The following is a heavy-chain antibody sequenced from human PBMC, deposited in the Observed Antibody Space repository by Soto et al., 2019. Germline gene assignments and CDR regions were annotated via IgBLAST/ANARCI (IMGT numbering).Heavy chain of an antibody. Sequence: PGGSLRLSCAASGFTFSDYVMTWVRQAPGKGLECVAVISYDGSNKYYADSVKGRFTISRDNSKNTLYLQMNSLRAEDTAVYYCAKDLSGLWFGESQDYWGQGTLVTVSS. J-gene: IGHJ4*02. D-gene: IGHD3-10*01. CDR3: AKDLSGLWFGESQDY. CDR2: ISYDGSNK. CDR1: GFTFSDYV. V-gene: IGHV3-30*18.